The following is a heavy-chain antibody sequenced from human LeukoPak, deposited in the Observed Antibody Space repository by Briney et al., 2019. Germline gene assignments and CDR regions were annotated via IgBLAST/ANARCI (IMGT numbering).Heavy chain of an antibody. Sequence: PGGSLRLSCAPSGFTFDDYAMHWVRQAPGKGLEWVSGISWNSGSIGYADSVKGRFTISRDNAKNSLYLQMNSLRAEDAAVYYCARVYYGSGSYYRFWGQGTLVTVSS. CDR3: ARVYYGSGSYYRF. D-gene: IGHD3-10*01. CDR1: GFTFDDYA. J-gene: IGHJ4*02. CDR2: ISWNSGSI. V-gene: IGHV3-9*01.